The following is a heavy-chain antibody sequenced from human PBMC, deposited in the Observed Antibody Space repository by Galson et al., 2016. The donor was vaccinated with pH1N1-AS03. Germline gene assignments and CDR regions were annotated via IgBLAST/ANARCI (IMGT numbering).Heavy chain of an antibody. J-gene: IGHJ4*02. CDR3: ARQDSGAYYLDS. D-gene: IGHD1-26*01. CDR2: IFHSGST. CDR1: GGSLSSGRYY. Sequence: LSLTCTVSGGSLSSGRYYWNWIRQPPGKGLEWIGYIFHSGSTYYNPSLESLVSISVDTSKNQFSLKLKSVPAADTAVYYCARQDSGAYYLDSWGPGTLVTVSS. V-gene: IGHV4-31*01.